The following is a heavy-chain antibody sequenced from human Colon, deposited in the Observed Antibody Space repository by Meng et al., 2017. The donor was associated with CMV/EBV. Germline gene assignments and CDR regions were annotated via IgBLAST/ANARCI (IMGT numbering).Heavy chain of an antibody. D-gene: IGHD6-19*01. J-gene: IGHJ4*02. V-gene: IGHV3-21*04. Sequence: GESLKISCAASGFTFRIYTMNWVRQAPGKGLEWVASIGGGSSFIHYADSVKGRFTISRDDSRNSLFLQMNSLRKEDTAFYYCVKGVSGWSWGYFDYWGQGSLVTVSS. CDR2: IGGGSSFI. CDR3: VKGVSGWSWGYFDY. CDR1: GFTFRIYT.